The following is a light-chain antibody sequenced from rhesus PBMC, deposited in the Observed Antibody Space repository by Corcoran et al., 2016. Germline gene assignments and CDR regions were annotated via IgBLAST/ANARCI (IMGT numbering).Light chain of an antibody. Sequence: DIQMTQSPSALSASVGDRVTISCRASQNIYSNLAWYQQKPGKAPKLLIYSASSLHTGIPSRFSGSGSGTDFTLTISSLRPEDSAAYYCQHYYDNPLTFGPGTKLDIK. J-gene: IGKJ3*01. CDR1: QNIYSN. V-gene: IGKV1S12*01. CDR3: QHYYDNPLT. CDR2: SAS.